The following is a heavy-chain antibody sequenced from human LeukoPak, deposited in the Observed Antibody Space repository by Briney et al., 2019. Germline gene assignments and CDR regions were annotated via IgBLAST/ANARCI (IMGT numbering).Heavy chain of an antibody. Sequence: PGGCLRLSCAASGFTFSSYAMHWVRQAPGKGLEWVAVISYDGSNKYYADSVKGRFTISRDNSKNTLYLQMNSLRAEDTAVYYCARSSSDSIDYWGQGTLVTVSS. J-gene: IGHJ4*02. V-gene: IGHV3-30-3*01. CDR3: ARSSSDSIDY. D-gene: IGHD6-19*01. CDR1: GFTFSSYA. CDR2: ISYDGSNK.